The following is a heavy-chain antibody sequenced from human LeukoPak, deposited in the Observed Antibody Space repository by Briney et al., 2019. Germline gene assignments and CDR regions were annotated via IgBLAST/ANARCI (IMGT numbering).Heavy chain of an antibody. CDR2: ISDSGDAT. D-gene: IGHD2-8*01. J-gene: IGHJ4*02. Sequence: GGCLRLSCAGSGFTFSSYAMSWVRQAPGKGLEGVSGISDSGDATYYADTVKGRFTISRDNSKNTLYLHVNSLRAEDTAVYYCAKDTSIGKYCTSGVCSPFDDWGQGTLVTVSS. V-gene: IGHV3-23*01. CDR3: AKDTSIGKYCTSGVCSPFDD. CDR1: GFTFSSYA.